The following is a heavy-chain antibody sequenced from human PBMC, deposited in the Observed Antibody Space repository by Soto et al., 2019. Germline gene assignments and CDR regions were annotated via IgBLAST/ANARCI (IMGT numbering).Heavy chain of an antibody. J-gene: IGHJ4*02. CDR2: IPYDGSNK. V-gene: IGHV3-30*18. CDR3: AKGPSMITFGGVIACCLRVDY. Sequence: GRSMRLPWAPSTFTPSTYGMHWVRRAQGKGLEWVAAIPYDGSNKYYADSVKGRFTIPRDNSKTTLYLQMNSRSAEDTAVYYCAKGPSMITFGGVIACCLRVDYWGQGTLVTVSS. CDR1: TFTPSTYG. D-gene: IGHD3-16*02.